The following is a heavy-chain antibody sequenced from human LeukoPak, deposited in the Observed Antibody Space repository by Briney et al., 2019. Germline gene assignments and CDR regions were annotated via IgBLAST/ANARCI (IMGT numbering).Heavy chain of an antibody. V-gene: IGHV3-9*03. D-gene: IGHD3-22*01. CDR2: ISWNSGSI. CDR3: AQALHPITYYYDSSGYYLGAFDI. CDR1: GFTFDDYA. J-gene: IGHJ3*02. Sequence: GRSLRLSCAASGFTFDDYAMHWVRQAPGEGLEWVSGISWNSGSIGYADSVKGRFTISRDNAKTSLYLPMNSLRAEDMALYYCAQALHPITYYYDSSGYYLGAFDIWGQGTMVTVSS.